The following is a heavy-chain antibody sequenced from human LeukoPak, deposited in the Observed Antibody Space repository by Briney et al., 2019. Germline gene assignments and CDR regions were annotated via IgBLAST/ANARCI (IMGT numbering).Heavy chain of an antibody. Sequence: SETLSLTCTVSGGSISSSSYYWGWIRQPPGKGLEWIGSIYYSGSTYYNPSLKSRVTISVDTSKNQFSLKLSSVTAADTAVYYCARQGDFWSGYGLYYYYGMDVWGQGTTVTVSS. J-gene: IGHJ6*02. CDR2: IYYSGST. V-gene: IGHV4-39*01. CDR1: GGSISSSSYY. D-gene: IGHD3-3*01. CDR3: ARQGDFWSGYGLYYYYGMDV.